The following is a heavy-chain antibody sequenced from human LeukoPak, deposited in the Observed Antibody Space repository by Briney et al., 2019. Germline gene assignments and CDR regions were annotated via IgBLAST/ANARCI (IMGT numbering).Heavy chain of an antibody. Sequence: ASVKVSCKAPGYTFTGYYMHWVRQAPGQGLEWMGWINPNSGGTNYAQKFQGWVTMTRDTSISAAYMELSRLRSDDTAVYYCAREGGYSSSWYSNSYYYYGMDVWGQGTTVTVSS. J-gene: IGHJ6*02. CDR1: GYTFTGYY. CDR2: INPNSGGT. V-gene: IGHV1-2*04. CDR3: AREGGYSSSWYSNSYYYYGMDV. D-gene: IGHD6-13*01.